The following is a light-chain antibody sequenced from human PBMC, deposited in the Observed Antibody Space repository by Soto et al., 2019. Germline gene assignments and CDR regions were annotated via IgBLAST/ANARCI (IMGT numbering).Light chain of an antibody. J-gene: IGKJ5*01. CDR3: QQYENLPT. Sequence: DIPITQSPSSLSASVGDRVTITCQASQNINNYLNWYQQKPGRAPKLLIYDASNLEAGVPSRFRGTGSGTDFTFTISRLQPEDIATDYCQQYENLPTFGQGTRLEIK. V-gene: IGKV1-33*01. CDR2: DAS. CDR1: QNINNY.